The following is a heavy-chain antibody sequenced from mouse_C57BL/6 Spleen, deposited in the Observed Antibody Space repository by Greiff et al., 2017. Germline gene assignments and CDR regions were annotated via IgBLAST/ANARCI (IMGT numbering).Heavy chain of an antibody. Sequence: QVQLQQPGAELVRPGSSVKLSCKASGYTFTSYWMNWVKQRPIQGLEWIGNINPSDSETHYNQKFKDKATLTVDNSSRTAYLQLSSLTSEASAVDYCARRGLVDYWGQGTTLTVSS. CDR1: GYTFTSYW. J-gene: IGHJ2*01. CDR2: INPSDSET. CDR3: ARRGLVDY. V-gene: IGHV1-52*01.